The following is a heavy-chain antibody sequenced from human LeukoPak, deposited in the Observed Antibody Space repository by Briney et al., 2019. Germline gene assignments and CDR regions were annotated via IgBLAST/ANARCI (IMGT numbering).Heavy chain of an antibody. CDR3: ASDQRGCSGGSCYSRAFDI. CDR2: IYSGGST. Sequence: GGSLRLSCAASGFTVSSNYMSWVRQAPGKGLEWVSVIYSGGSTYYADSVKGRFTISRDNSKNTLYLQMNSLRAEDTAVYYCASDQRGCSGGSCYSRAFDIWGRGTMVTVSS. D-gene: IGHD2-15*01. CDR1: GFTVSSNY. V-gene: IGHV3-53*01. J-gene: IGHJ3*02.